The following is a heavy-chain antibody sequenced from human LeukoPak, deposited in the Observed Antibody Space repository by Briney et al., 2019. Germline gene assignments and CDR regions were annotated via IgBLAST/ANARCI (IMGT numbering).Heavy chain of an antibody. Sequence: GGSLRLSCAASGFTLSDSAIHWVRQASGKGLEWVGLIDRPAKSYATAYGASVGGRFTISRDDSKSTAYLQMDSLKTEDTALYYCTRDRGTYNWLDPWGQGTLVTVSS. CDR2: IDRPAKSYAT. CDR3: TRDRGTYNWLDP. CDR1: GFTLSDSA. D-gene: IGHD1-26*01. J-gene: IGHJ5*02. V-gene: IGHV3-73*01.